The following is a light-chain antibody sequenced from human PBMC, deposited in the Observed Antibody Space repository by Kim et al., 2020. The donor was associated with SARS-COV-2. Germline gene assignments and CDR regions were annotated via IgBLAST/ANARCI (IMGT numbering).Light chain of an antibody. Sequence: VSPGQTASVTCSGYKLGDKYACWYQQKPGPSPVLVIYQDSKRPSGIPERFSGSNSGNTATLTISGTQAMDEADYYCQAWDSSTVVFGTGTKVTVL. CDR2: QDS. V-gene: IGLV3-1*01. CDR3: QAWDSSTVV. J-gene: IGLJ1*01. CDR1: KLGDKY.